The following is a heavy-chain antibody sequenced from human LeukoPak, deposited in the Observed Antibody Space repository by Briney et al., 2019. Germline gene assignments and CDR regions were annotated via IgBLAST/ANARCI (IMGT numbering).Heavy chain of an antibody. J-gene: IGHJ4*02. CDR1: GFTFSDYY. CDR2: ISSSSSYT. V-gene: IGHV3-11*06. D-gene: IGHD3-22*01. CDR3: ARGRDYYDTNYFDY. Sequence: GGSLRLSCAASGFTFSDYYMSWIRQAPGKGLEWVSYISSSSSYTNYADSVKGRFTISRNNAKNSLYLQMNSLRAVDTAVYYCARGRDYYDTNYFDYWGQGTLVTVSS.